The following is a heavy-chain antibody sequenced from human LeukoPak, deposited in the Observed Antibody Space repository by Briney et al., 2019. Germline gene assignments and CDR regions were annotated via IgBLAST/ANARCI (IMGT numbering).Heavy chain of an antibody. D-gene: IGHD6-13*01. V-gene: IGHV4-59*13. CDR1: GGSISSYY. CDR2: IYYSGST. CDR3: ARTEQQLVWEDYYFDY. Sequence: SETLSLTCTVSGGSISSYYWTWFRKPPGKGLEGIGYIYYSGSTNYNPSLKSRVTISVDTSKNQFSLKLSSVTAADTAVYYCARTEQQLVWEDYYFDYWGQGTLVTVSS. J-gene: IGHJ4*02.